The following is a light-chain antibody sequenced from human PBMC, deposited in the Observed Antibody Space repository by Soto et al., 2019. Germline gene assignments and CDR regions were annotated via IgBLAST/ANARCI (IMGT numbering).Light chain of an antibody. J-gene: IGLJ2*01. CDR1: SSDIGAYNF. CDR2: DVN. V-gene: IGLV2-14*03. CDR3: TSWTTSTTMI. Sequence: QSALTQPASVSGSPGQSITISCTGTSSDIGAYNFVSWYQQHPGKAPKLMLYDVNIRPSGVSNRFSGSKSGNTASLTISGLQADDEADYYCTSWTTSTTMIFGERTKVTVL.